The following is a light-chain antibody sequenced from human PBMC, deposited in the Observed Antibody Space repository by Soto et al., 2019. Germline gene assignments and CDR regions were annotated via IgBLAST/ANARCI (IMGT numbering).Light chain of an antibody. CDR2: AAS. Sequence: DIQMTQSPSSLPAPVEARVTILCRAGQAISTYLAWYQQKPGKVPKLLFYAASTLQSGVPSRFSGSGSGTDFTLTISSLQPEDVATYYCQQYNSAPALTFGGGTKVEIK. CDR3: QQYNSAPALT. CDR1: QAISTY. J-gene: IGKJ4*01. V-gene: IGKV1-27*01.